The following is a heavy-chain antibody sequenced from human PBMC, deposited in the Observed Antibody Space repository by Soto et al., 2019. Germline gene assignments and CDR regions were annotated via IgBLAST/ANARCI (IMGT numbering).Heavy chain of an antibody. J-gene: IGHJ5*02. D-gene: IGHD1-26*01. CDR1: GFTFRNYA. CDR3: AKGSPYSGTYFHP. CDR2: ISGSGGST. V-gene: IGHV3-23*01. Sequence: PGGSLRLSFSASGFTFRNYAMSWVRRIPGKGLEWVSAISGSGGSTNYEDSVEGRFTISRDNSKSTLYLQMNSLRVDDTAVYYCAKGSPYSGTYFHPWGQGTLVTVSS.